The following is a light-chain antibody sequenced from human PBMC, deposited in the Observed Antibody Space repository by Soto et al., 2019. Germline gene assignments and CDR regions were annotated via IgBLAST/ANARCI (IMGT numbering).Light chain of an antibody. CDR2: GAS. CDR3: QQRSSWPPIT. CDR1: QGIGDT. V-gene: IGKV3-11*01. Sequence: EVVMTQSPATLSVSPGEGVTLSCRASQGIGDTLAWYQHKPGQTPRLLIYGASNRAAGIPDRFSGSGSGTDFTLTINSLEPEDFAVYYCQQRSSWPPITFGQGTRLDIK. J-gene: IGKJ5*01.